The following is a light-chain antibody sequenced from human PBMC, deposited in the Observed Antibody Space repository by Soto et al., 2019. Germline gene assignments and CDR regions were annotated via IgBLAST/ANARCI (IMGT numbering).Light chain of an antibody. J-gene: IGLJ2*01. CDR1: SSDVGGYNY. Sequence: QSVLTQPPSASGSPGPSVTISCTGTSSDVGGYNYVSWYQQHPGKAPKLMIYEVSKRPSGVPDRFSGSKSGNTASLTVSGLQAEDEADYYCSSYAGSNRVFGGGTKRTVL. CDR2: EVS. V-gene: IGLV2-8*01. CDR3: SSYAGSNRV.